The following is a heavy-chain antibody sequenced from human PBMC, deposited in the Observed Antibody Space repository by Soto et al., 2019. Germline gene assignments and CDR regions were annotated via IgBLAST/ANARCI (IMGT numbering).Heavy chain of an antibody. V-gene: IGHV1-69*12. J-gene: IGHJ5*02. CDR2: IIPIFGTA. Sequence: QVQLVQSGAEVKKPGSSVKVSCKASGGTFSSYAISWVRQAPGQGLEWMEGIIPIFGTANYAQKFQGRVTITADESTSTAYMELSSLTSEDTAVYYCARGAGQLLVLGNNWFDPWGQGTLVTVSS. D-gene: IGHD2-2*01. CDR1: GGTFSSYA. CDR3: ARGAGQLLVLGNNWFDP.